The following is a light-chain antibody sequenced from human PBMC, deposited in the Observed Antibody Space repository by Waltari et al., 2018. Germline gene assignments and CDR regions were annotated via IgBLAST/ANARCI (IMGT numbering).Light chain of an antibody. J-gene: IGLJ1*01. CDR2: DVS. CDR1: SSDVGGYNY. CDR3: SSYTSSSTYV. V-gene: IGLV2-14*01. Sequence: QSALTQPASVSGSPGQSITISCTGTSSDVGGYNYVSWYQQPPGKAPKLFIYDVSKRPSGVSNRFSGSKSGNTASLTISGLQAEDEADYYCSSYTSSSTYVFGTGTKVTVL.